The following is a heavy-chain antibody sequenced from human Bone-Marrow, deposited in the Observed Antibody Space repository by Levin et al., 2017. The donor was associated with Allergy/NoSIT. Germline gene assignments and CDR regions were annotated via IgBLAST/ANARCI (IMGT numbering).Heavy chain of an antibody. CDR3: AKDRSSGWYWYFDL. CDR1: GFTFSSYG. D-gene: IGHD6-19*01. Sequence: LSLTCAASGFTFSSYGMHWVRQAPGKGLEWVAVISYDGSNKYYADSVKGRFTISRDNSKNTLYLQMNSLRAEDTAVYYCAKDRSSGWYWYFDLWGRGTLVTVSS. J-gene: IGHJ2*01. CDR2: ISYDGSNK. V-gene: IGHV3-30*18.